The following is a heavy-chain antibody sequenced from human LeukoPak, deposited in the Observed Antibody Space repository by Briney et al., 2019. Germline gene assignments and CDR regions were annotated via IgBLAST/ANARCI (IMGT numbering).Heavy chain of an antibody. Sequence: ASVKVSCKTSGYPFTTWEINWVRQAAGQGLEWMGWVHPNGGNTAYAQKLQSRVTMTTDTSTSTAYMELRSLRSDDTAVYYCARDAITMVRGVTGYFRYWGQGTLVTVSS. CDR1: GYPFTTWE. CDR2: VHPNGGNT. CDR3: ARDAITMVRGVTGYFRY. D-gene: IGHD3-10*01. V-gene: IGHV1-8*01. J-gene: IGHJ4*02.